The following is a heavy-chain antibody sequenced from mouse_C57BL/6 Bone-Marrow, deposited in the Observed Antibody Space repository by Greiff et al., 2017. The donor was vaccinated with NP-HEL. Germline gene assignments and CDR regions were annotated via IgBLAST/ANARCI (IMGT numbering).Heavy chain of an antibody. Sequence: VQVVESGAELAKPGASVKLSCKASGYTFTSYWMHWVKQRPGQGLEWIGYINPSSGYTKYNQKFKDKATLTADKSSSTAYMQLSSLTSEDSAVYYCARFIGDDVWFADWGKGTRVTVSA. D-gene: IGHD2-2*01. J-gene: IGHJ3*01. CDR2: INPSSGYT. CDR1: GYTFTSYW. V-gene: IGHV1-7*01. CDR3: ARFIGDDVWFAD.